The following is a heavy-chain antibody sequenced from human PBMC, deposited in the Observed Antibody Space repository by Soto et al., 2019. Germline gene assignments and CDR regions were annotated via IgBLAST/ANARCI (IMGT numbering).Heavy chain of an antibody. J-gene: IGHJ2*01. CDR2: IWYDGSNK. CDR3: ATRGGYDILTGSDWYFDL. V-gene: IGHV3-33*01. D-gene: IGHD3-9*01. Sequence: PGGSLRLSCAASGFTFSSYGMHWVRQAPGKGLEWVAVIWYDGSNKYYADSVKGRFTISRDNSKNTLYLQMNSLRAEDTAVYYCATRGGYDILTGSDWYFDLWGRGTLVTVSS. CDR1: GFTFSSYG.